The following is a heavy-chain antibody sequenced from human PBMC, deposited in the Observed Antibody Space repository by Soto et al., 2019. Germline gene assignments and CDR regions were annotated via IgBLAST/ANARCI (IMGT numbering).Heavy chain of an antibody. CDR2: IKSKPDGGTP. Sequence: PGGSLRLACAASGFTFNDAWVNWVRQAPGKGLGWVGRIKSKPDGGTPDYAAPVKGRFTISRDDSQNTLYLQMNSLKTEDTAVYYCTTDPVTMIVVVPSSGWGQGTLVPVSS. J-gene: IGHJ4*02. D-gene: IGHD3-22*01. V-gene: IGHV3-15*07. CDR3: TTDPVTMIVVVPSSG. CDR1: GFTFNDAW.